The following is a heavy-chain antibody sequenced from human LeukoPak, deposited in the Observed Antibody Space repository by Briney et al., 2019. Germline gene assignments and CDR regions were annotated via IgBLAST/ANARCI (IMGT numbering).Heavy chain of an antibody. J-gene: IGHJ6*04. V-gene: IGHV4-61*08. Sequence: SETLSLTCTVSGGSISSGDYYWSWIRQPPGKGLEWIGYIYYSGSTNYNPSLKSRVTISVDTSKNQFSLKLSSVTAADTAVYYCARALRGYSGYDPPDYYYYYGMDVWGKGTTVTVSS. CDR2: IYYSGST. D-gene: IGHD5-12*01. CDR1: GGSISSGDYY. CDR3: ARALRGYSGYDPPDYYYYYGMDV.